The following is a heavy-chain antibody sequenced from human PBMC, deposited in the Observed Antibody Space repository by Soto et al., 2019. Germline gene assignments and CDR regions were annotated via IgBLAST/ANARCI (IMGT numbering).Heavy chain of an antibody. Sequence: SETLSLTCAVYGGSFSDYYWSWIRQPPGKGLEWIGEINHSGSTNYNPSLKSRVTISVDTSKNQFSLKLSSVTAADTAVYYCAREGRYYASRRFWWFDPWGQGTLVTVSS. D-gene: IGHD3-10*01. CDR2: INHSGST. V-gene: IGHV4-34*01. CDR3: AREGRYYASRRFWWFDP. CDR1: GGSFSDYY. J-gene: IGHJ5*02.